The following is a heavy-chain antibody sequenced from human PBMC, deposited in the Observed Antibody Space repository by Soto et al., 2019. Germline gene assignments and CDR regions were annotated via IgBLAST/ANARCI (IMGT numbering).Heavy chain of an antibody. CDR1: GYTFTTYG. V-gene: IGHV1-18*01. J-gene: IGHJ6*02. CDR2: INTYNGKT. Sequence: QVQLVQYGAEVTKPGASVKVSCKSSGYTFTTYGINWVRQAPGQGLEWMGWINTYNGKTYYAQKLQGRVTMTTDTSTSTDYMELRSLRSDDTAVYYCARGIKFGGVLNGLDVWGQGTTVTVSS. CDR3: ARGIKFGGVLNGLDV. D-gene: IGHD3-16*01.